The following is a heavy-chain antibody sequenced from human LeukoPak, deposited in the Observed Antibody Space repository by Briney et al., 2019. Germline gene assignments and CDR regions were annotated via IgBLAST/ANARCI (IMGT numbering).Heavy chain of an antibody. J-gene: IGHJ4*02. D-gene: IGHD5-12*01. V-gene: IGHV3-43*01. CDR1: GFTFDDYS. CDR3: AKDNSRDIVATTLDY. CDR2: IRWDGGST. Sequence: GGSLRLSCAASGFTFDDYSMHWVRQAPGKGLEWVSLIRWDGGSTNYAESVKGRFTISRDNSKNSLYLQMNSLRTEDTALYYCAKDNSRDIVATTLDYWGRGTLVTVSS.